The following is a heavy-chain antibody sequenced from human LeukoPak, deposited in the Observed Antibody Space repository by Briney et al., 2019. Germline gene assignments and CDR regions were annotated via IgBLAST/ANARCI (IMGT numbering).Heavy chain of an antibody. D-gene: IGHD3-22*01. CDR2: ISYDGSNK. V-gene: IGHV3-30*03. J-gene: IGHJ4*02. CDR1: GFTFSSYG. Sequence: GRSLRLSCAASGFTFSSYGMHWVRQAPGKGLEWVAVISYDGSNKYYADSVKGRFTISRDNSKNTLYLQMNSLRAEDTAVYYCALRGASYYYDSSGYPPPDYWGQGTLVTVSS. CDR3: ALRGASYYYDSSGYPPPDY.